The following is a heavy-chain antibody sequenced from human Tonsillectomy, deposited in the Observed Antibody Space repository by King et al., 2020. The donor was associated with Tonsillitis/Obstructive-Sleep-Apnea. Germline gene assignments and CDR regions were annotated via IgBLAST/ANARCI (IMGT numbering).Heavy chain of an antibody. Sequence: VQLVESGGGLVQPGGSLRLSCAASGFTFSSYEMNWVRQAPGKGLEWVSYISSSGSTIYYADSVKGRFTISRDNAKNSLYLQMNSLRAEDTAVYYCARARCSSTSGYHADGQNYYYGMDVWGQGTTVTVSS. CDR1: GFTFSSYE. V-gene: IGHV3-48*03. D-gene: IGHD2-2*01. CDR2: ISSSGSTI. CDR3: ARARCSSTSGYHADGQNYYYGMDV. J-gene: IGHJ6*02.